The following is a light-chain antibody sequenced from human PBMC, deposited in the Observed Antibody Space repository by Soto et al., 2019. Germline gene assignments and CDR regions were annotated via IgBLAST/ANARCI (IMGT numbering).Light chain of an antibody. CDR2: AAS. J-gene: IGKJ4*01. Sequence: AIRMTQSPSSFSASTGDRVTITCRARQGISRDLVWYQQKPGKAPNLLSYAASTLKRGVPSMFRGSGSGTDVTLTISCLQSEDFATCYCQQVYSYAISVGGGTKVEIK. CDR1: QGISRD. CDR3: QQVYSYAIS. V-gene: IGKV1-8*01.